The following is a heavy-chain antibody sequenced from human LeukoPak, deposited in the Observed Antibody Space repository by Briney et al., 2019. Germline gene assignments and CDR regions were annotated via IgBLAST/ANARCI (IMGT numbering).Heavy chain of an antibody. J-gene: IGHJ4*02. CDR1: GFTFSSYG. D-gene: IGHD3-10*01. V-gene: IGHV3-30*18. CDR3: AKDGEDGHYFDY. CDR2: ISYDGSNK. Sequence: GGSLRLSCAASGFTFSSYGMHWVRQAPGKGLEWVAVISYDGSNKYYADSVKGRFTISRDNSKNTLYLQMNSLRAEDTAVYYCAKDGEDGHYFDYWGQGTLVTVSS.